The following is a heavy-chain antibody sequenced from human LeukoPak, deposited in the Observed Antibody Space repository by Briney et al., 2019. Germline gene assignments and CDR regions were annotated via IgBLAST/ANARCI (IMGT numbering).Heavy chain of an antibody. J-gene: IGHJ4*02. V-gene: IGHV3-23*01. CDR1: GFTFSSFA. D-gene: IGHD5-24*01. CDR3: AKVEPVATMSTFDY. CDR2: ISGSGDST. Sequence: GGSLRLSCAASGFTFSSFAMTWVRQAPGKGLEWVSTISGSGDSTYYADSVKGRFTISRDNSKNTLYLQMNSLRAEDTAVYYCAKVEPVATMSTFDYWGQGTLVTVSS.